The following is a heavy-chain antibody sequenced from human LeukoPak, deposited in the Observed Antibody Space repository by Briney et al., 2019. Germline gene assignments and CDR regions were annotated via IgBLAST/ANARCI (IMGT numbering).Heavy chain of an antibody. D-gene: IGHD3-22*01. CDR3: ARLPLFDSSGYYTI. CDR2: INQSGNT. CDR1: GGSFSGFY. V-gene: IGHV4-34*01. Sequence: SETLSLTCAVDGGSFSGFYWSWIRQTAGKGLEWIGEINQSGNTNYNPSLTDYNPSLKSRVSISVDTSKKQLSLKLSSVTAADTAVYYCARLPLFDSSGYYTIWGQGTLVTVSS. J-gene: IGHJ4*02.